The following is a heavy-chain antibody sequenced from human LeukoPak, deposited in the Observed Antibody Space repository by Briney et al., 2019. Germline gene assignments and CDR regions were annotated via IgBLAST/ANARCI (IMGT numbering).Heavy chain of an antibody. Sequence: GGSLRLSCVASGFTFRSYGMTWVRQAPGKGLEWVANIKEDGTEKYYVDSVKGRFTISRDNAKNSVYLQMNSLRAEDTAVYYCARDLAAAEYFYWGQGTLVTVSS. CDR3: ARDLAAAEYFY. J-gene: IGHJ4*02. V-gene: IGHV3-7*01. CDR2: IKEDGTEK. D-gene: IGHD6-13*01. CDR1: GFTFRSYG.